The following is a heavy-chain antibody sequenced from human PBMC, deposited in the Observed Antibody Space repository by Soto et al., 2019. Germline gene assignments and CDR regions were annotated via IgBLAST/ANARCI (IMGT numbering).Heavy chain of an antibody. V-gene: IGHV3-64*01. CDR1: GFTFSSYA. CDR3: ARFGPSGWFDP. Sequence: GGSLRLSCAASGFTFSSYAMHWVRQAPGKGLEYVSAISSNGGSTYYANSVKGRFTISRDNSKNTLYLQMGSLRAEDMAVYYCARFGPSGWFDPWGQGTLVTVSS. CDR2: ISSNGGST. D-gene: IGHD3-10*01. J-gene: IGHJ5*02.